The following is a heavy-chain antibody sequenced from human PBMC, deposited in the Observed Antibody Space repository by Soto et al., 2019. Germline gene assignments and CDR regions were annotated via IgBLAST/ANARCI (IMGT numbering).Heavy chain of an antibody. Sequence: QVQLVQSGAEVKKPGASVKVSCKASGYTFTSYGISWVRQAPGQGLEWMGWISAYNGNTNYAQKLQGRVTMTTDTPTSTAYRELRSLRSDDTAVYYCASQRLWVPEGYAFDIWGQGTMFTVSS. CDR2: ISAYNGNT. D-gene: IGHD2-21*01. J-gene: IGHJ3*02. V-gene: IGHV1-18*01. CDR1: GYTFTSYG. CDR3: ASQRLWVPEGYAFDI.